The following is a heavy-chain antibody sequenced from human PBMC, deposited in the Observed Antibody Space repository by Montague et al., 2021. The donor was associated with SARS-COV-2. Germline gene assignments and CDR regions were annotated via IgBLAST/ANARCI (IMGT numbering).Heavy chain of an antibody. V-gene: IGHV4-34*01. CDR2: TTLRASA. CDR3: ARGQVTVFGLLIMLPAAGPFDI. D-gene: IGHD3-3*01. CDR1: GGSFSDYY. Sequence: SETLSLTCSVYGGSFSDYYWTWIRQPPGKGLEWIGETTLRASANYNPSLKSRVSISVDTSKNQLSLKLTSVTAADTGVYCARGQVTVFGLLIMLPAAGPFDIWGQGTMVTVSS. J-gene: IGHJ3*02.